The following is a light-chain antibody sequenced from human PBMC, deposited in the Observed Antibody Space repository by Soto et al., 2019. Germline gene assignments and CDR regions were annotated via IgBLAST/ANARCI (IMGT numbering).Light chain of an antibody. CDR2: GAS. V-gene: IGKV3-15*01. Sequence: MQSPGPRSVPPGARATPSWRASQSVTSSNLAWYQQKPGQAPRLLIYGASTRATGIPARFSGSGFGTEFTLTISSLQPDDFATFHCQQYNSWSGGTVGGGTKVDNK. J-gene: IGKJ4*01. CDR1: QSVTSSN. CDR3: QQYNSWSGGT.